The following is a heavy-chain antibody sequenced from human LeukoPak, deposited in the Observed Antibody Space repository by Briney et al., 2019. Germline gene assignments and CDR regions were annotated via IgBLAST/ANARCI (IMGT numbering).Heavy chain of an antibody. V-gene: IGHV1-46*01. CDR1: GYTFTTYY. J-gene: IGHJ4*02. D-gene: IGHD3-22*01. Sequence: ASVKVSCKSSGYTFTTYYIHWVRQAPGQGLEWLGIINSSGGSPTYAQKFQGRVTMTRDTSTSTVYMELSSLRSDDTAVYYCARVGSVDTSGYYDYWGQGTLVTVSS. CDR3: ARVGSVDTSGYYDY. CDR2: INSSGGSP.